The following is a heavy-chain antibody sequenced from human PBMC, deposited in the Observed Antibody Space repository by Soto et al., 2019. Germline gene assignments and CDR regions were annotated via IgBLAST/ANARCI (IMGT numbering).Heavy chain of an antibody. CDR3: AAHLEEGWIPIFGVVISSGGWFDP. Sequence: PSETLSLTCTVFGGSISSYYWSWIRQPPGKGLEWIGYIYYSGSTNYNPSLKSRVTISVDTSKNQFSLKLSSVTAADTAVYYCAAHLEEGWIPIFGVVISSGGWFDPWGQGTLVTVSS. CDR1: GGSISSYY. CDR2: IYYSGST. D-gene: IGHD3-3*01. J-gene: IGHJ5*02. V-gene: IGHV4-59*01.